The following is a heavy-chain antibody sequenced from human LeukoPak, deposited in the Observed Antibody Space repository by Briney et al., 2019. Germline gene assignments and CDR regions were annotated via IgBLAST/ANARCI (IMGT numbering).Heavy chain of an antibody. CDR2: VNHGGST. Sequence: SETLSLTCAVYGGSFSGYYWSWIRQPPGKGLEWIGEVNHGGSTNYNPSLKSRVTISLDTSKNQFSLKLTSVTAADTAVYYCARGSRVYSSSWYYNYWGQGTLVTVSS. CDR3: ARGSRVYSSSWYYNY. J-gene: IGHJ4*02. CDR1: GGSFSGYY. V-gene: IGHV4-34*01. D-gene: IGHD6-13*01.